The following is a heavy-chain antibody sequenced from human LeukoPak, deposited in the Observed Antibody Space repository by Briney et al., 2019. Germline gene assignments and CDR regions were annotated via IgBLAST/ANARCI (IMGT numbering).Heavy chain of an antibody. CDR2: IYPGDSDT. J-gene: IGHJ4*02. V-gene: IGHV5-51*01. D-gene: IGHD1-1*01. Sequence: GESLKISWQAFGYSFTKLWIGWVRQMSGKGLEWMGIIYPGDSDTRYSPSSEGQVTISADTSISTAYLQWSSLQASDTAMYYCVRLLRNVSDGGVDQWGQGTLVTVSS. CDR1: GYSFTKLW. CDR3: VRLLRNVSDGGVDQ.